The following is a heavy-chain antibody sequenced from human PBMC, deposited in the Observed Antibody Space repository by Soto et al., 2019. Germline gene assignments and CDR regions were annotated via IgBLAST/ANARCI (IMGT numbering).Heavy chain of an antibody. CDR2: AYYTRTT. Sequence: SETLSLTCTASGGSIRTGDYYWVWIRQTPGRGREWIVSAYYTRTTDYTPSLQVRLTMSADASENTFFLELRSVTAADTAVYYCARGPPIVLGTTIVPRNYYFDFWGQGTLVTVSS. CDR3: ARGPPIVLGTTIVPRNYYFDF. V-gene: IGHV4-39*02. CDR1: GGSIRTGDYY. J-gene: IGHJ4*02. D-gene: IGHD2-21*02.